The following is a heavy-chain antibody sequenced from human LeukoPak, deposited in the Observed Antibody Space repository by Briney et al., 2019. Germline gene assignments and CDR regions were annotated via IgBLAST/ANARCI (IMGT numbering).Heavy chain of an antibody. CDR3: ARDLVAMVRGGTGMDV. D-gene: IGHD3-10*01. Sequence: PGGSLRLSCAASGFTFSSYSMNWVRQAPGKGLEWVSYISSSSSTIYYADSVKGRFTISRDNAKNSPYLQMNSLRAEDTAVYYCARDLVAMVRGGTGMDVWGQGTTVTVSS. V-gene: IGHV3-48*01. CDR2: ISSSSSTI. J-gene: IGHJ6*02. CDR1: GFTFSSYS.